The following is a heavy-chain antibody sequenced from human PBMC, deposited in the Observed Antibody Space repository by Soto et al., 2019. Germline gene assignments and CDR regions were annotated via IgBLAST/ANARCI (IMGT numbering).Heavy chain of an antibody. CDR2: IYYSGST. CDR3: AREGIAAAGRGFDP. Sequence: PSETLSLTCTVSGGSISSYYWSWIRQPPGKGLEWIGYIYYSGSTNYNPSIKSRVTISVDTSKNQFSLKLSSVTAADTAVYYCAREGIAAAGRGFDPWGQGTLVTVSS. CDR1: GGSISSYY. V-gene: IGHV4-59*01. D-gene: IGHD6-13*01. J-gene: IGHJ5*02.